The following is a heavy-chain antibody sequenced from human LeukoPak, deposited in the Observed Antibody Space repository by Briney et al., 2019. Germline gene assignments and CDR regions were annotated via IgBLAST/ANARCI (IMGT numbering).Heavy chain of an antibody. CDR2: IYYSGST. V-gene: IGHV4-59*01. J-gene: IGHJ4*02. Sequence: SETLSLTCTVSGGSISSYCWSWIRQPPGKGLEWIGYIYYSGSTNYNPSLKSRVTISVDTSKNQFSLKLSSVTAADTAVYYCARWTDSSGYYYGYYFDYWGQGTLVTVSS. CDR1: GGSISSYC. CDR3: ARWTDSSGYYYGYYFDY. D-gene: IGHD3-22*01.